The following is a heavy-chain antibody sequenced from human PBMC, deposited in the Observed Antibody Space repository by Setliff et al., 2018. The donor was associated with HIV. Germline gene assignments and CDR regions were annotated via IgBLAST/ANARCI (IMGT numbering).Heavy chain of an antibody. J-gene: IGHJ5*01. Sequence: PGESLKISCKASGYNFTTNWVGWVRQMPGKGLEWMGIIRPADSDTRVSPSFQGQVTLSADKSINTTYLQWSSLKASDTAMYYCATLVGTNGVVWFDPWGQGTLVTVSS. D-gene: IGHD1-26*01. V-gene: IGHV5-51*01. CDR3: ATLVGTNGVVWFDP. CDR1: GYNFTTNW. CDR2: IRPADSDT.